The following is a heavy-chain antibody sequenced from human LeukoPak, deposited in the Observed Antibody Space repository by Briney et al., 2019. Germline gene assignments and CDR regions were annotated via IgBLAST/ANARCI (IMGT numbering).Heavy chain of an antibody. CDR3: ARSHPYYYGSVDY. CDR1: GGSISSGDYY. D-gene: IGHD3-10*01. V-gene: IGHV4-30-4*01. CDR2: IYYSGST. Sequence: SQTLSLTCTVSGGSISSGDYYWSWIRQPPGKGLEWIGYIYYSGSTYYNPSLKSRVTISVDRSKNQFSLKLSSVTAADTAVYYCARSHPYYYGSVDYWGQGTLVTVSS. J-gene: IGHJ4*02.